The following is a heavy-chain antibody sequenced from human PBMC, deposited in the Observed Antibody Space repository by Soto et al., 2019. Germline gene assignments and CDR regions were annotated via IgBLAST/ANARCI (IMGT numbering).Heavy chain of an antibody. J-gene: IGHJ4*02. CDR2: INHTGDT. V-gene: IGHV4-34*01. Sequence: SETLSLTCDVYGGSFSGYYWSWVRQSPGKGLEWIGDINHTGDTNSNPSLRTRAVISIDTSKTQFSLNLTSVTSADTAFYYCAREVGYYSATRRNLYFDYWGPGILVTVSS. CDR3: AREVGYYSATRRNLYFDY. D-gene: IGHD2-2*01. CDR1: GGSFSGYY.